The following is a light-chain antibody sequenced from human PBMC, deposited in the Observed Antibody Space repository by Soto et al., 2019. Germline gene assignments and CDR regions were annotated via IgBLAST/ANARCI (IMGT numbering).Light chain of an antibody. CDR2: SAS. CDR1: QTVNRNY. Sequence: IAITKSPATPPLHTGESATLSCSASQTVNRNYLGWYQQKPGQAPRFLIHSASDRATGTPDRFSGSGSGTDFTLTISRLEPEDFTVYYCQQYADSLLTFCGVTKVDIK. V-gene: IGKV3-20*01. CDR3: QQYADSLLT. J-gene: IGKJ4*01.